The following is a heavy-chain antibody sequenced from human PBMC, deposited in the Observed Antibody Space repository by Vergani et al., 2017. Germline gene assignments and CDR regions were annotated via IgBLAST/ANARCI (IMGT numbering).Heavy chain of an antibody. CDR3: ARSARKYYDSSGRPFWFDP. CDR1: GGSISSYF. CDR2: IYYSGSP. D-gene: IGHD3-22*01. Sequence: QVQLQESGPGLVKPSETLSLTCTVSGGSISSYFWTWIRQPPGKGLEWVGYIYYSGSPNYNPSLKSRVTISVDTSKNQFSLKLSSVTAADTAVYYCARSARKYYDSSGRPFWFDPWGQGTLVTVSS. V-gene: IGHV4-59*01. J-gene: IGHJ5*02.